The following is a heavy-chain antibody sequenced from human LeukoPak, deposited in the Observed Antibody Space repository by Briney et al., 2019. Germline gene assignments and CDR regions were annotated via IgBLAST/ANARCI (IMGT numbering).Heavy chain of an antibody. Sequence: ASVKVSCKASGYTFTGYYMHWVRQAPGQGLEWMGWINPNSGGTNYAQKFQGRVTMTRDTSISTAYMELSRLRSDDTAVYYCARVRGGGYYFDYWGQRTLVTVSS. CDR2: INPNSGGT. CDR1: GYTFTGYY. J-gene: IGHJ4*02. V-gene: IGHV1-2*02. CDR3: ARVRGGGYYFDY. D-gene: IGHD5-24*01.